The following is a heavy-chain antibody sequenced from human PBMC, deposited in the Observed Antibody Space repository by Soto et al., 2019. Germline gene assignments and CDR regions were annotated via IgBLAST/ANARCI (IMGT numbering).Heavy chain of an antibody. CDR3: LRVVEAAIRQNDFDF. D-gene: IGHD3-22*01. CDR2: VYYTGGG. Sequence: PWETLCLTCDVSGGSIDNSDSFWGWIRQPPGKGLEFIGSVYYTGGGSYHPYLRSSVTVSMDTSKKQLSLRVNWMTAADTALYYCLRVVEAAIRQNDFDFWGQGILVTVSS. CDR1: GGSIDNSDSF. J-gene: IGHJ4*02. V-gene: IGHV4-39*03.